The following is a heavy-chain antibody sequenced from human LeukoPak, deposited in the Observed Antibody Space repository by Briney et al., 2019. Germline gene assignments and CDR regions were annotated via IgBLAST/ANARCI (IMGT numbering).Heavy chain of an antibody. Sequence: PSETLSLTCTVSGGSISSYYWSWIRQPAGKGLEWIGRIYTSGSTNYNPSLKSRVTMSVDTSKNQFSLKLSSVTAADTAVYYCARDVSPEQDYYYYYYMDVWGKGTTVTISS. V-gene: IGHV4-4*07. CDR1: GGSISSYY. J-gene: IGHJ6*03. D-gene: IGHD1-14*01. CDR2: IYTSGST. CDR3: ARDVSPEQDYYYYYYMDV.